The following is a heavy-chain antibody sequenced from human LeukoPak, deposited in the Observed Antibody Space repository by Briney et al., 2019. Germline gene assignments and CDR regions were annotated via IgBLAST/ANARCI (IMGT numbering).Heavy chain of an antibody. CDR2: IYYSGST. J-gene: IGHJ4*02. CDR3: ASYNTYGSGSYYNKNAFVY. V-gene: IGHV4-59*12. CDR1: GGSISSYY. Sequence: SETLSLTCTVSGGSISSYYWSWIRQPPGKGLEWIGYIYYSGSTNYNPSLKSRVTISVDTSKNQFSLKLSSVTAADTAVYYCASYNTYGSGSYYNKNAFVYWGQGTLVTVSS. D-gene: IGHD3-10*01.